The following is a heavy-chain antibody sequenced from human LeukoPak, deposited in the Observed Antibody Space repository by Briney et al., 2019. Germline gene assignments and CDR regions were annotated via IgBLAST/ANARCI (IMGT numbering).Heavy chain of an antibody. V-gene: IGHV1-69*05. CDR1: GCTFSSYA. J-gene: IGHJ4*02. Sequence: ASVKVSCKASGCTFSSYAISWVRQAPEQGLEWMGWIIPIFGKANYAQKLQGRVTITTDASTSTAYMELSSLRSDDTAVYYCARDRGSGSYYGDYWGQGTLVTVSS. CDR2: IIPIFGKA. CDR3: ARDRGSGSYYGDY. D-gene: IGHD1-26*01.